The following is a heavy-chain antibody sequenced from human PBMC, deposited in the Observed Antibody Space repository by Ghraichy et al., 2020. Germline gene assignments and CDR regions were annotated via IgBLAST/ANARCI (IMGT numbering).Heavy chain of an antibody. CDR2: IYYSGST. CDR3: ARGGSGPYGVGDD. D-gene: IGHD3-10*01. Sequence: SETLSLTCTVSGGSISSYYGYWIRQPPDTGLEWIGFIYYSGSTYSNPSLTSRVTISIDTSKNEFSLKLSSVTAADTAVYYCARGGSGPYGVGDDWGQGTLVTVSS. CDR1: GGSISSYY. J-gene: IGHJ4*02. V-gene: IGHV4-59*01.